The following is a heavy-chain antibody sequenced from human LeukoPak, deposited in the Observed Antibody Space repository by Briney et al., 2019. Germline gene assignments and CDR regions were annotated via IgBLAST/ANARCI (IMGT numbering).Heavy chain of an antibody. J-gene: IGHJ5*02. Sequence: PSETLSLTCTVSGGSISSYYWSWIRQPPGEGLEWIGSVYFSGSTYYNPSLKSRVTISLDMSENQFSLVLSSVTAADTAVYYCARHSSLDSGYYHWGQGTLVTVSS. CDR3: ARHSSLDSGYYH. V-gene: IGHV4-59*05. CDR2: VYFSGST. D-gene: IGHD3-22*01. CDR1: GGSISSYY.